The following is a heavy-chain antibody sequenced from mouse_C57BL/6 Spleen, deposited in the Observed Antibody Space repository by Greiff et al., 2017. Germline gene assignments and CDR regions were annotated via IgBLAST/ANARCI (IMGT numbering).Heavy chain of an antibody. CDR3: ARHFYYYGSSYEGYYAMDY. D-gene: IGHD1-1*01. CDR1: GFSLTSYV. CDR2: IWTGGGT. J-gene: IGHJ4*01. Sequence: VKLVESGPGLVAPSQSLSITCTVSGFSLTSYVISWVRQPPGKGLEWLGVIWTGGGTNYNSAHKYKLSISKENSKSQVFLKMNSLQTDDTARYYGARHFYYYGSSYEGYYAMDYWGQGTSVTVSS. V-gene: IGHV2-9-1*01.